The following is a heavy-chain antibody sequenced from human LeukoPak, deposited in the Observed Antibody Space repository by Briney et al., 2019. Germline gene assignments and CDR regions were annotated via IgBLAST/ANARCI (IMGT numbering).Heavy chain of an antibody. D-gene: IGHD1-26*01. J-gene: IGHJ6*03. CDR3: ARSYSGSYGPYYYMDV. CDR1: GFTFSSYS. Sequence: GGSLRLSCAASGFTFSSYSMNWVRQAPGKGLEWVSSISSSSSYIYYADSVKGRFTISRDNAKNSLYPQMNSLRAEDTAVYYCARSYSGSYGPYYYMDVWGKGTTVTVSS. V-gene: IGHV3-21*01. CDR2: ISSSSSYI.